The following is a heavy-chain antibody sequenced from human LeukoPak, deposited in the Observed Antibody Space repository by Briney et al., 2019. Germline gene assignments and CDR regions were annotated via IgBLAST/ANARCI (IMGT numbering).Heavy chain of an antibody. CDR2: ISYDGSNK. D-gene: IGHD6-13*01. Sequence: GGSLRLSCAASGFTFSSYGMHWVRQAPGKGLEWVAVISYDGSNKYYADSVKGRFTISRDNSKNTLYLQMNSLRAEDTAVYYCAKTGSGIAAAGPFDPWGQGTLVTVSS. V-gene: IGHV3-30*18. J-gene: IGHJ5*02. CDR3: AKTGSGIAAAGPFDP. CDR1: GFTFSSYG.